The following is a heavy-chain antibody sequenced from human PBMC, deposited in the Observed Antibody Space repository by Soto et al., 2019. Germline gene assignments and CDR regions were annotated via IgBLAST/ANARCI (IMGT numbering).Heavy chain of an antibody. CDR2: ISSSSSYI. J-gene: IGHJ4*02. V-gene: IGHV3-21*01. Sequence: EVQLVESGGGLVKPGGSLRLSCAASGFTFSSYSMNWVRQAPGKGLEWVSSISSSSSYIYYADSVKGRFTISRDNAKNSLDLQMNSLRAEDTAVYYWARDQPGYSYGYGLGYWGQGTLVTVSS. D-gene: IGHD5-18*01. CDR1: GFTFSSYS. CDR3: ARDQPGYSYGYGLGY.